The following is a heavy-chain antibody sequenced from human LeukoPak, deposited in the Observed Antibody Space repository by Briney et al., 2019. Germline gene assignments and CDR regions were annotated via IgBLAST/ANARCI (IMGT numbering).Heavy chain of an antibody. CDR3: ARPAHPSGWYYFDY. J-gene: IGHJ4*02. CDR1: GYTFTGYY. CDR2: INPNSGGT. Sequence: GASVKVSCKASGYTFTGYYMHWVRQAPGQGLEWMGWINPNSGGTNYAQKFQGRVTMTRGTSISTAYLELSRLRSDDTAVYYCARPAHPSGWYYFDYWGQGTLVTVS. V-gene: IGHV1-2*02. D-gene: IGHD6-19*01.